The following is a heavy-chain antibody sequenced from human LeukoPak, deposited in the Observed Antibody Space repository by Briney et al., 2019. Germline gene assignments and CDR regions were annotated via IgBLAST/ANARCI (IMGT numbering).Heavy chain of an antibody. CDR1: GGSISSGGYS. J-gene: IGHJ4*02. V-gene: IGHV4-30-2*01. D-gene: IGHD4-17*01. CDR2: IYHSGST. Sequence: NPSETLSLTCAVSGGSISSGGYSWSWIRQPPGKGLEWIGYIYHSGSTYYNPSLKSRVTISVDRSKNQFSLKLSSVTAADTAVYYCARAVMTTALGYYFDYWGQGTLVTVSS. CDR3: ARAVMTTALGYYFDY.